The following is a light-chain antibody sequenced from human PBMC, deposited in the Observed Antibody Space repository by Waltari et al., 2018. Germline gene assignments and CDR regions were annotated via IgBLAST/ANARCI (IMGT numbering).Light chain of an antibody. CDR1: STDLASYNL. CDR3: CSYTGSSTSYG. J-gene: IGLJ1*01. V-gene: IGLV2-23*01. Sequence: QSALSQTASVSGSPGQSLTITCTGASTDLASYNLVAWYHNHPNQGPKLIIYEHTKRPSGMSHRFSGAKSGATASLRISGLQADDEADYYCCSYTGSSTSYGCGGGTKVTVL. CDR2: EHT.